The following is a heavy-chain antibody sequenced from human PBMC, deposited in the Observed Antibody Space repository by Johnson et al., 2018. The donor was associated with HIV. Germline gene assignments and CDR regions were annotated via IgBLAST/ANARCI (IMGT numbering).Heavy chain of an antibody. V-gene: IGHV3-30-3*01. Sequence: QVQLVESGGGMVQPGRSLRLSCAASGFSFSNYAMHWVRQAPGKGLEWVAVISYDGSNKYYADSVKGRFTISRDNSKNTLYLQMNSLRAEDTAVYYCARGGKRVMAAFDIWGQGQWSPSLQ. CDR3: ARGGKRVMAAFDI. CDR2: ISYDGSNK. D-gene: IGHD3-16*01. J-gene: IGHJ3*02. CDR1: GFSFSNYA.